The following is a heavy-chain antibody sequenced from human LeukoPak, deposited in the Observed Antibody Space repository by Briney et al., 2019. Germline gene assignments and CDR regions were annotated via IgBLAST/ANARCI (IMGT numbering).Heavy chain of an antibody. Sequence: SVKVSCKASGYTFTTYGISWVRQAPGQGLEWMGGIIPIFGTANYAQKFQGRVTITADESTSTAYMELSSLRSEDTAVYYCARHGEHYYYYMDVWGKGTTVTISS. V-gene: IGHV1-69*13. J-gene: IGHJ6*03. CDR1: GYTFTTYG. CDR3: ARHGEHYYYYMDV. D-gene: IGHD3-10*01. CDR2: IIPIFGTA.